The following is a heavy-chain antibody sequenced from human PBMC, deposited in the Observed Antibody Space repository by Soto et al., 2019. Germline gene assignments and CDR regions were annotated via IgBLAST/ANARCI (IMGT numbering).Heavy chain of an antibody. Sequence: QVQLVQSGAEVKKPGSSVKVSCKASGGTFSSYAISWVRQAPGQGLEWMGGIIPIFGTANYAQKFQGRGTITADESASTAYMERGGLRCEDTAVYYCARLSYGGNTQPDYGMDVWGQGTTVTVSS. CDR3: ARLSYGGNTQPDYGMDV. CDR1: GGTFSSYA. D-gene: IGHD4-17*01. CDR2: IIPIFGTA. J-gene: IGHJ6*02. V-gene: IGHV1-69*12.